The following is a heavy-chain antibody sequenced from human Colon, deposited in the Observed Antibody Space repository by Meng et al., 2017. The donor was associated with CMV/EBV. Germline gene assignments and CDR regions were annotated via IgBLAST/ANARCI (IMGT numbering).Heavy chain of an antibody. V-gene: IGHV3-15*01. Sequence: LVLQAPGKGLGYVGRIKSRADGETIDYAAPMQGRFTISRDDSKSTLYLQMNGLKTEDTATYYCTTGGVTMMVYGRHDYWGQGTLVTVSS. CDR2: IKSRADGETI. D-gene: IGHD2-8*01. CDR3: TTGGVTMMVYGRHDY. J-gene: IGHJ4*02.